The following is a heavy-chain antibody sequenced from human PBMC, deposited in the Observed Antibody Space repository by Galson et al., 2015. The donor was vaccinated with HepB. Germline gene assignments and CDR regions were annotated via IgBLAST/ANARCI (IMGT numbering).Heavy chain of an antibody. V-gene: IGHV2-5*01. CDR1: GFSLSTSGVG. D-gene: IGHD6-19*01. CDR3: AHRLKGTGWYYFDY. J-gene: IGHJ4*02. CDR2: IYWNDDK. Sequence: PALVKPTQTLTLTCPFSGFSLSTSGVGVGWIRPPPGKALEWLAHIYWNDDKFYSPSLKSRLTITKDTSKNQVARTMTNRDPVDTATYYCAHRLKGTGWYYFDYWGQGTLVTVSS.